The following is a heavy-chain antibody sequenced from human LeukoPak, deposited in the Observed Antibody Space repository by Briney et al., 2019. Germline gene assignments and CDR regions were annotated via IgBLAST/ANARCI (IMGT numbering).Heavy chain of an antibody. V-gene: IGHV3-69-1*01. J-gene: IGHJ4*02. CDR3: ARDGGWYGGGNFDY. Sequence: GGSLRLSCAASGFTLRSYAMSWVRQAPGKGLEWVSYISSRGDIYYADSVKGRFTISRDNAKNSLYLQMNGLRVEDTAVYYCARDGGWYGGGNFDYWGQGTLVTVSS. CDR1: GFTLRSYA. D-gene: IGHD6-19*01. CDR2: ISSRGDI.